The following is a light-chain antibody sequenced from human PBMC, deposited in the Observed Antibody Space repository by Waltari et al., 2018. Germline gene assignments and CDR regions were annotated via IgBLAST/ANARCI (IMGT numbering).Light chain of an antibody. Sequence: IVLTQSPATLSLSPGERATLSCRASQSVSSSLAWYQQKPGQTPRLLIYDTSKRATVIPARFSGSGSGTDFTLTICSLAPEDFAVYYCQHRTTWPPSLTFGGGTRVEVK. CDR2: DTS. J-gene: IGKJ4*01. CDR3: QHRTTWPPSLT. V-gene: IGKV3-11*01. CDR1: QSVSSS.